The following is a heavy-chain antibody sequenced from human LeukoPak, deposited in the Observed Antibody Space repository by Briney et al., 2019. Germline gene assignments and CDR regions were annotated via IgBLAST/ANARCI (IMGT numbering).Heavy chain of an antibody. CDR1: EFTFSDYY. V-gene: IGHV3-11*01. J-gene: IGHJ4*02. Sequence: GGSLRLPCAASEFTFSDYYMSWIRQAPGKGLEWVSYISYNGDTIYYADSVKGRFTVSRDNAKNSLYLQMNSLRAEDTAVYYCARLGIITAAGSNDYWGQGTLVTVSS. D-gene: IGHD6-13*01. CDR2: ISYNGDTI. CDR3: ARLGIITAAGSNDY.